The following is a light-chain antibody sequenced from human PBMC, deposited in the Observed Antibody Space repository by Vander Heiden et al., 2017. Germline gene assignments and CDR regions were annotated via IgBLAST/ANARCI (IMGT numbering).Light chain of an antibody. CDR1: QSVLYSSNNKNY. Sequence: DIVMTPSRDSLAVSLGERATINCKSSQSVLYSSNNKNYLAWYQQKPGQPPKLLIYWASTRESGVPDRFSGSGSGTDFTLTSSRLQAEDVAVYYCQQYYSTPWTFGQGTKVEIK. CDR3: QQYYSTPWT. V-gene: IGKV4-1*01. CDR2: WAS. J-gene: IGKJ1*01.